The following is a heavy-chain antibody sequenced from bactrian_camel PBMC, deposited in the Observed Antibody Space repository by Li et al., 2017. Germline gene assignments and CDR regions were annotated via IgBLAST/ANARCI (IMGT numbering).Heavy chain of an antibody. Sequence: VQLVESGGGLVRPGGSLVLSCAASGFTFSTYAMNWVRQAPGKGFEWVSLISSSGSSTLYADSVKGRFTISRDNAKNTINLELNSLKIEDTAMYYCVRDRGLAVPAGSFDYWAQGTQVTVS. D-gene: IGHD6*01. CDR2: ISSSGSST. V-gene: IGHV3S40*01. CDR1: GFTFSTYA. CDR3: VRDRGLAVPAGSFDY. J-gene: IGHJ6*01.